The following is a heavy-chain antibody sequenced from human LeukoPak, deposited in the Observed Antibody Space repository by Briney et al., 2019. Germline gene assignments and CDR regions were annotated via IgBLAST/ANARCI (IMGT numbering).Heavy chain of an antibody. J-gene: IGHJ4*02. D-gene: IGHD3-22*01. Sequence: GGSLRLSCAASGFTFSSYAMSWVRQAPGKGLEWVSAISGSGGSTYYADSVKGRFTISRDNAKNSLYLQMNSLRAEDTAVYYCARDPSSTYYYDSSGYPFDYWGQGTLVTVSS. CDR2: ISGSGGST. V-gene: IGHV3-23*01. CDR3: ARDPSSTYYYDSSGYPFDY. CDR1: GFTFSSYA.